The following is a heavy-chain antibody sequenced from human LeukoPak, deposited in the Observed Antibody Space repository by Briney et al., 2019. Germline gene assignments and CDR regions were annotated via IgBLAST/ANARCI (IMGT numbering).Heavy chain of an antibody. D-gene: IGHD3-3*01. CDR3: ARLEREAEYDFSRWVYYYYMDV. J-gene: IGHJ6*03. CDR2: VNPNSGNT. V-gene: IGHV1-8*02. Sequence: ASVKVSCKTSGYTFTGYDLHWVRQAPGQGLEWMGWVNPNSGNTGYAKKFQGRVTVTRNTAISTVYMELTSLTSEDTAVYYCARLEREAEYDFSRWVYYYYMDVWGKGTTVSVSS. CDR1: GYTFTGYD.